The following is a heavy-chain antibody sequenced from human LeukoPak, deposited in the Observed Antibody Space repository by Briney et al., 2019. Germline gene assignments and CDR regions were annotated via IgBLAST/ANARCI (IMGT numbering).Heavy chain of an antibody. CDR3: AKDARRTNGWYFFDY. Sequence: GGSLRLSCAASGFXFSSQAMGWVRQAPGKGLEWVSVISDSGSITYYADSVKGRFTISRDNSKNTLFLQMNRLRAEDTAVYYCAKDARRTNGWYFFDYWGQGTLVTVSS. V-gene: IGHV3-23*01. J-gene: IGHJ4*02. CDR1: GFXFSSQA. D-gene: IGHD6-19*01. CDR2: ISDSGSIT.